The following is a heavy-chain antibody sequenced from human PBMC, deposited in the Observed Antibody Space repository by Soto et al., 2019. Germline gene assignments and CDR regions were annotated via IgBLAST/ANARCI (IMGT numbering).Heavy chain of an antibody. V-gene: IGHV5-10-1*01. Sequence: PGESLKISCKGSGYSFTSYWISCVRQMPGKGLEWMGRIDPSDSYTNYSPSFQGHVTISADKSISTAYQQWSSLKASDTAMYYCARHEGIAAPKHYGMEVWGQGTTVTVSS. CDR2: IDPSDSYT. CDR3: ARHEGIAAPKHYGMEV. CDR1: GYSFTSYW. D-gene: IGHD6-6*01. J-gene: IGHJ6*02.